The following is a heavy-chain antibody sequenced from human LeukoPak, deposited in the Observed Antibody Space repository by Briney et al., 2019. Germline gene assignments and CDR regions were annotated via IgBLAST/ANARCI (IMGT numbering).Heavy chain of an antibody. D-gene: IGHD6-13*01. CDR3: ARQSHGYSSSWYWFDP. Sequence: PSETLSLTCTVSGGSISSYYWSWIRQPPGKGLEWIGYIYTSGSTNYNPSLKGRVTISVDTSKNQFSLKLSSVTAADTAVYYCARQSHGYSSSWYWFDPWGQGTLVTVSS. J-gene: IGHJ5*02. V-gene: IGHV4-4*09. CDR1: GGSISSYY. CDR2: IYTSGST.